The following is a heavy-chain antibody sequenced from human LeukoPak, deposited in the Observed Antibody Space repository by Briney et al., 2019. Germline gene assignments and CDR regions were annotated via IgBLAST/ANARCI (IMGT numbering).Heavy chain of an antibody. Sequence: GGSLRLPCAASGFTFSTYSMNWARQAPGKGLEWVSSLSSSGYYIYYADSVKGRFTISRDNAKDSLYLEMSTLRVEDTALYYCAREISGRPYNDGFDIWGQGTMVTVSS. CDR2: LSSSGYYI. CDR1: GFTFSTYS. J-gene: IGHJ3*02. CDR3: AREISGRPYNDGFDI. D-gene: IGHD3-10*01. V-gene: IGHV3-21*01.